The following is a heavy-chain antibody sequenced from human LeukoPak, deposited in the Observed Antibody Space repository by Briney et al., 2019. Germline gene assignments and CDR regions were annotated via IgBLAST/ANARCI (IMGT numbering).Heavy chain of an antibody. V-gene: IGHV3-7*04. CDR1: GFTFSSYW. CDR3: ARDKLTGDSYFDS. Sequence: PGGSLRLSCAATGFTFSSYWMNWVRQAPGKGLEWVANIKQDGSEKYYVDSVKGRFTISRDNAKNSLYLQMNSLRAEDTAVYFCARDKLTGDSYFDSWGQGILVTVSS. CDR2: IKQDGSEK. D-gene: IGHD7-27*01. J-gene: IGHJ4*02.